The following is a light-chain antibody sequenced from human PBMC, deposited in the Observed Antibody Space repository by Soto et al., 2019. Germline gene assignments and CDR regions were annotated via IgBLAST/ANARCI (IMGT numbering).Light chain of an antibody. CDR2: GAS. Sequence: EIVLTQSPGTLSLSPGERATLSCRASQRVSSSYLAWYQQKPGQAPRLLIYGASTRATGIPDRFSGSGSGTGFALTISRLEPEDFAVYFCQRYGSSPPFTFGHGTKVEI. V-gene: IGKV3-20*01. J-gene: IGKJ2*01. CDR1: QRVSSSY. CDR3: QRYGSSPPFT.